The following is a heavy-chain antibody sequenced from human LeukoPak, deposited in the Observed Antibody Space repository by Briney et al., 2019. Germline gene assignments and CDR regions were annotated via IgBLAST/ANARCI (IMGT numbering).Heavy chain of an antibody. CDR1: GFTFGSYA. Sequence: PGGSLRLSCAASGFTFGSYAMHWVRQAPGKGLEWVAVISYDGSNKYYADSVKGRFTISRDNSKNTLYLQMNSLRAEDTAVYYCARARVVAVADDAFDIWGQGTMVTVSS. D-gene: IGHD6-19*01. CDR2: ISYDGSNK. V-gene: IGHV3-30-3*01. CDR3: ARARVVAVADDAFDI. J-gene: IGHJ3*02.